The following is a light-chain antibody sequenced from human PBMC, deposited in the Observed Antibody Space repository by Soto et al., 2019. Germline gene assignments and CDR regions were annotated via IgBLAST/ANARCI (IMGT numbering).Light chain of an antibody. J-gene: IGLJ2*01. CDR1: SSNIGSNT. CDR3: GAWDASLNCQV. V-gene: IGLV1-44*01. Sequence: QSVLTQPPSASGTPGQRVTISCSGSSSNIGSNTVNWYQQLPGTAAKLLNYSNNQRPSGVPDRFYSSKSGTSASRAISGLQSEDEADYYGGAWDASLNCQVFGGGTKLTVL. CDR2: SNN.